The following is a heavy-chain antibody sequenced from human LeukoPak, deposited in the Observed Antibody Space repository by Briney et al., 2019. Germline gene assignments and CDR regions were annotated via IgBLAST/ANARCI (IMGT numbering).Heavy chain of an antibody. V-gene: IGHV5-51*01. CDR1: GYRFTSYW. CDR2: IYPGDSDT. Sequence: GESLKISCKGSGYRFTSYWIGWVRQMPGKGLEWMGIIYPGDSDTKYSPSFQGQVTISAAKSISTAYLQWSSLTASDTAMYYCARPSSSTWYSSPLGYWGQGTLVTVSS. CDR3: ARPSSSTWYSSPLGY. D-gene: IGHD6-13*01. J-gene: IGHJ4*02.